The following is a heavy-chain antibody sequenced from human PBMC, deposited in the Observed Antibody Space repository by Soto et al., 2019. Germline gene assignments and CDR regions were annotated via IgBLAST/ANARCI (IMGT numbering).Heavy chain of an antibody. V-gene: IGHV4-39*01. Sequence: AETLSLTCTVSGDSVSSSNSHWGWTRQPPGKGLEYIGSVYYGGAIFYSGNIYYNPSLKSRVTISVDTSKNQFSLRLSSVTAADTGVYYCVRYDRINMKPYSPEGFHIWGQGTMVTVSS. J-gene: IGHJ3*02. D-gene: IGHD3-3*02. CDR1: GDSVSSSNSH. CDR2: VYYGGAIFYSGNI. CDR3: VRYDRINMKPYSPEGFHI.